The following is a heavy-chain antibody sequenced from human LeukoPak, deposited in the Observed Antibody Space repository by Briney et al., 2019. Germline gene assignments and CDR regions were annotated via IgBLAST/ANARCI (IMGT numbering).Heavy chain of an antibody. CDR3: ARGGLSYGFDV. D-gene: IGHD3-16*02. CDR2: IDKDAIEK. Sequence: GGSLRLSCIASGFTISPYYMGWVRQAPGKGPEWVANIDKDAIEKYYVDSVKGRCTISRDNAKNSLYLEVNSLGVEDTAVYFCARGGLSYGFDVWGRGTVVTVSS. CDR1: GFTISPYY. J-gene: IGHJ3*01. V-gene: IGHV3-7*01.